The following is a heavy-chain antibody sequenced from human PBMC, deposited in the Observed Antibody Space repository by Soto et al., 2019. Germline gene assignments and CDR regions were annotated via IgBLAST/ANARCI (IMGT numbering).Heavy chain of an antibody. V-gene: IGHV1-58*01. CDR2: IVAASGKT. CDR1: GFTFSRSA. CDR3: AANLDWGSYDFGGYPS. D-gene: IGHD3-22*01. Sequence: SVKVSCKGSGFTFSRSAVQWVRQARGQGLEWIGWIVAASGKTDYSQIFQERVTITRDMSTSTAYMELSSLSSEDTAVYYCAANLDWGSYDFGGYPSWGQGTMVTVSS. J-gene: IGHJ4*02.